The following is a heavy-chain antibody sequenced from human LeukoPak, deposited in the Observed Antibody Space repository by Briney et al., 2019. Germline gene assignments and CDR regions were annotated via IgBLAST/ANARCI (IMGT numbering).Heavy chain of an antibody. D-gene: IGHD4-17*01. J-gene: IGHJ4*02. CDR1: GFTFSSYG. V-gene: IGHV3-33*01. CDR3: ARSIGGDYCDY. Sequence: PGGSLRLSCAASGFTFSSYGMHWVRQAPGKGLEWVAVIWYDGSNKYYADSVKGRFTISRDNSKNTLYLQMNSLRAEDTAVYYCARSIGGDYCDYWGQGTLVTVSS. CDR2: IWYDGSNK.